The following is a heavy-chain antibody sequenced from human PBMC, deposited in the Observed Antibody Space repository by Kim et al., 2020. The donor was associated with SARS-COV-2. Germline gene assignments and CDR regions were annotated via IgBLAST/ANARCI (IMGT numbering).Heavy chain of an antibody. D-gene: IGHD6-19*01. CDR1: GFTLSTYA. V-gene: IGHV3-23*01. Sequence: GGSLRLSCAASGFTLSTYAMSWVRLAPGKGQEWVSTITSGAGTYYIDSVKGRFTISRDNSKNTLYLQMNSLRAEDTAVYYCAKSPLTWASAFDSWGQGTLVTVSS. CDR2: ITSGAGT. CDR3: AKSPLTWASAFDS. J-gene: IGHJ4*02.